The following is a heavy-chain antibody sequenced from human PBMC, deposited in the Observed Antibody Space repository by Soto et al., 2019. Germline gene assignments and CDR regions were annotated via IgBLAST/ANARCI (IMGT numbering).Heavy chain of an antibody. CDR3: ATTEDYFDY. Sequence: ASETLSLTCTVSGVSLTSGTYYWSWIRQHPGKGLEWIGYIFYGGSTDYNPSLKSRVNISVDTSKNQVSLKLTSVTAADTAVYYCATTEDYFDYWGQGTLVTVSS. CDR2: IFYGGST. V-gene: IGHV4-31*03. J-gene: IGHJ4*02. CDR1: GVSLTSGTYY.